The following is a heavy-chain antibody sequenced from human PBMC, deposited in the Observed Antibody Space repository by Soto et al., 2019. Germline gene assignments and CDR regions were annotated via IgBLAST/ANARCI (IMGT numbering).Heavy chain of an antibody. CDR2: IIPIFGTT. CDR1: GGSFTYT. Sequence: SVKVACKASGGSFTYTLSWVRQAPGQGLEWMGGIIPIFGTTNYAQKFQGRVTVTADGSTKTAYMEVSTLRSEDTAVYYCASLNSHGTYGMDGWRQGTTVTFSS. D-gene: IGHD5-18*01. V-gene: IGHV1-69*13. J-gene: IGHJ6*02. CDR3: ASLNSHGTYGMDG.